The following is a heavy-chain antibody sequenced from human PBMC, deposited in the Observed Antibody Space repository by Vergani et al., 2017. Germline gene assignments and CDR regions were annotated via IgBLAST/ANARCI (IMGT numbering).Heavy chain of an antibody. Sequence: QLQLQESGPGLVKPSETLSLTCTVSGGSFSSSSYNWGWIRQPPGKGLEWIGSIHYSGSTYYNPSLKSRVTIAVDTSKKQFSLKLSSVTAADTAVYYCARVLGYFGYGMDVWGQGTTVTVSS. V-gene: IGHV4-39*07. CDR3: ARVLGYFGYGMDV. D-gene: IGHD3-9*01. CDR1: GGSFSSSSYN. J-gene: IGHJ6*02. CDR2: IHYSGST.